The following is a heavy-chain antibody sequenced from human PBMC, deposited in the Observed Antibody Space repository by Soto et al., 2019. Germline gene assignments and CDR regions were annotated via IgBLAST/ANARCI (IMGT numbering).Heavy chain of an antibody. CDR2: ISSNGGTT. D-gene: IGHD1-7*01. V-gene: IGHV3-64*01. CDR1: GFTFSSYD. J-gene: IGHJ5*02. CDR3: VRRVSGNYDH. Sequence: EVPLAESGGGMVQPGGSLRLSCVASGFTFSSYDMHWVRQAPGKGLEYVSSISSNGGTTYYGNPVKGRFTISRDNSKNTLYLQMGSLRAEDLAVYYCVRRVSGNYDHWGQGTLVTVSS.